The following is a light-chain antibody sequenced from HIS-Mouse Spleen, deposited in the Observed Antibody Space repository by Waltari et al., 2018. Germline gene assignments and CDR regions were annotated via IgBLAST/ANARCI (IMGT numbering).Light chain of an antibody. CDR1: SSDVGGYNY. CDR2: EVS. V-gene: IGLV2-14*01. Sequence: QSALTQPASVSGSPGQSITISCTGTSSDVGGYNYVSWYQQHPGKAPNLMIYEVSNRPSGVSKRFSGSKSGNTASLTISGLQAEDEADYYCSSYTSSSTLGVFGGGTKLTVL. J-gene: IGLJ2*01. CDR3: SSYTSSSTLGV.